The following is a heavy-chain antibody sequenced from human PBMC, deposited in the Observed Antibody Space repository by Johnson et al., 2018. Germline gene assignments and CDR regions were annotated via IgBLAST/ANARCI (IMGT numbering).Heavy chain of an antibody. CDR1: GFTLGSYD. J-gene: IGHJ6*02. V-gene: IGHV3-13*01. CDR2: IGAAGDT. CDR3: VSDDGNALVRGLRFYGRDV. Sequence: VQLQESGGGLVQPGGSLRLSCAASGFTLGSYDMHWVRQVRGKGLEWVSGIGAAGDTYYTDSVKGRFIISRENAKSSLHLQMNSLRTGDTAVYYCVSDDGNALVRGLRFYGRDVWGQGTTVTVSS. D-gene: IGHD3-10*01.